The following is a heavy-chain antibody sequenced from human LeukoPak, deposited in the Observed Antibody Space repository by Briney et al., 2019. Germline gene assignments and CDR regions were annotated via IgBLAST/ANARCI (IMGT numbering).Heavy chain of an antibody. J-gene: IGHJ4*02. CDR1: GLTFSGYA. Sequence: GGSLRLSCAASGLTFSGYAMTWVRQAPGKGLEWVSGVGGSDGSTFYADSVKGRFTISRDNSKNTLYLQMNSLRVEDTAVYYCAKVGGGRIAAAGSHYWGQGTLVTVSS. D-gene: IGHD6-13*01. CDR3: AKVGGGRIAAAGSHY. CDR2: VGGSDGST. V-gene: IGHV3-23*01.